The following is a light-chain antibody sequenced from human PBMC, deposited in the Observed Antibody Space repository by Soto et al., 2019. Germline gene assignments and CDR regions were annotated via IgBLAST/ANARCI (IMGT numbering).Light chain of an antibody. Sequence: ENVLTQTPGTLSLSPGERATLSCRASQSVSSNLAWYQQKPGQAPRFLIYGASTRATGIPARFSGSGSGTEFTLTISSLQSEDFAVYYCQQYNNWPRTFGQGTKVDIK. CDR3: QQYNNWPRT. CDR1: QSVSSN. CDR2: GAS. J-gene: IGKJ1*01. V-gene: IGKV3-15*01.